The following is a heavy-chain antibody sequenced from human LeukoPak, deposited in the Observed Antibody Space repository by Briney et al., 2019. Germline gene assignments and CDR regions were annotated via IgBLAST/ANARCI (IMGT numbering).Heavy chain of an antibody. J-gene: IGHJ5*02. Sequence: SQTLSLTFSISASRVSSNSAAWNWIRQSPSRGLEWLGRTYYRSKRYNDYAVSVKSRITINPDTSKNQFSRQLNSVTPEDTAVYYCARESWDIEGYNWFDPWGQGTLGTVSS. CDR1: ASRVSSNSAA. D-gene: IGHD2-15*01. CDR2: TYYRSKRYN. V-gene: IGHV6-1*01. CDR3: ARESWDIEGYNWFDP.